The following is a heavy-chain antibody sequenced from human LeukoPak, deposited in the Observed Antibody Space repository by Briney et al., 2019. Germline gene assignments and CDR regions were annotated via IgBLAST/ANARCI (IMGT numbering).Heavy chain of an antibody. CDR1: GFTFSSYG. CDR3: ARVLYSSSWTDY. Sequence: PGRSLRLSYAASGFTFSSYGMHWVRQAPGKGLEWVAVIWYDGSNKYYADSVKGRFTISRDNSKNTLYLQMNSLRAEDTAVYYCARVLYSSSWTDYWGQGTLVTVSS. J-gene: IGHJ4*02. D-gene: IGHD6-13*01. V-gene: IGHV3-33*01. CDR2: IWYDGSNK.